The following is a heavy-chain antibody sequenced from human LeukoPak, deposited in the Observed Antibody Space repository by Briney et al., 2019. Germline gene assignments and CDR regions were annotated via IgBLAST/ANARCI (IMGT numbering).Heavy chain of an antibody. Sequence: GGFLRLSCAASGFTFSSYWMSWVRQAPGKGLEWVANIKQDGSEKYYVDSVKGRFTISRDNAKNSLYLQMNSLRAEDTAVYYCARDLCVGYDILTGYCYYYGMDVWGKGTTVTVSS. J-gene: IGHJ6*04. D-gene: IGHD3-9*01. CDR1: GFTFSSYW. CDR2: IKQDGSEK. V-gene: IGHV3-7*03. CDR3: ARDLCVGYDILTGYCYYYGMDV.